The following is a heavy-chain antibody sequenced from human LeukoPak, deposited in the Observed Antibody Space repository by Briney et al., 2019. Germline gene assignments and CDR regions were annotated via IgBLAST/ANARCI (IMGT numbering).Heavy chain of an antibody. CDR2: ISGSGDST. D-gene: IGHD6-19*01. J-gene: IGHJ4*02. Sequence: GGSLRLSCAASGFTFSTYAVSWVRQAPGKGLEWVSTISGSGDSTYYADSVKGRFTISRDNSKNSLYLQKNSLRAEDTAVYYCARGINRVAVWDYWGQGTLVTVSS. CDR3: ARGINRVAVWDY. CDR1: GFTFSTYA. V-gene: IGHV3-23*01.